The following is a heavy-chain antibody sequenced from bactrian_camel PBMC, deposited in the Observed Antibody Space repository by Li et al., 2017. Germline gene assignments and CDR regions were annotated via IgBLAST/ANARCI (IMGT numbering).Heavy chain of an antibody. V-gene: IGHV3-2*01. CDR2: IYMHGYQT. CDR3: AARDGRTWYRLTPGTYNY. Sequence: HVQLVESGGGLVQPGGSLSLSCAASGLVFSSYYMSWVRQAPGKGLEWVASIYMHGYQTCNSESVKGRFTISRDNAKNTLYLQMNSLKPEDTDMHYCAARDGRTWYRLTPGTYNYWGQGTQVTVSS. J-gene: IGHJ4*01. CDR1: GLVFSSYY. D-gene: IGHD6*01.